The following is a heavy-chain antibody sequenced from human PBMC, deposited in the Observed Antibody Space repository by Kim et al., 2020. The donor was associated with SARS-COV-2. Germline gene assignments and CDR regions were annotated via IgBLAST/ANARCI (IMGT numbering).Heavy chain of an antibody. J-gene: IGHJ3*02. CDR1: GYSFTSYW. Sequence: GESLKISCKGSGYSFTSYWIGWVRQMPGKGLEWMGIIYPGDSDTRYSPSFQGQVTISADKSISTAYLQWSSLKASDTAMYYCARAKVLLWFGALAGDAFDIWGQGTMVTVSS. CDR2: IYPGDSDT. D-gene: IGHD3-10*01. CDR3: ARAKVLLWFGALAGDAFDI. V-gene: IGHV5-51*01.